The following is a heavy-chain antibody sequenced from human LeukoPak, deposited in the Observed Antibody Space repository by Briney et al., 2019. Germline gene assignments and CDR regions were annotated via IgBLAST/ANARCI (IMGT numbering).Heavy chain of an antibody. Sequence: SVKVSCKASGGTFSSYTISWVRQAPGQGLEWMGRIIPILGIANYAQKFQGRGTITADKSTSTAYIELCSLRSDDTAVYYCAPPPILVVPAAIRDGHYYFDYWRQGTLVTVPS. CDR1: GGTFSSYT. CDR3: APPPILVVPAAIRDGHYYFDY. J-gene: IGHJ4*02. V-gene: IGHV1-69*02. D-gene: IGHD2-2*02. CDR2: IIPILGIA.